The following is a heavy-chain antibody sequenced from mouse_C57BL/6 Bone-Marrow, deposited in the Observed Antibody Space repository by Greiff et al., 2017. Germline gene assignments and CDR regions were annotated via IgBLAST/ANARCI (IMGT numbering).Heavy chain of an antibody. J-gene: IGHJ1*03. V-gene: IGHV5-15*01. CDR3: ARHATNYYGSSFDWYFDV. CDR2: ISNLAYSI. Sequence: EVKLMESGGGLVQPGGSLKLSCAASGFTFSDYGMAWVRQAPRKGPEWVAFISNLAYSIYYADTVTGRFTISRANAKNTLYLEMSSLRSEDTAMYYCARHATNYYGSSFDWYFDVWGTGTTVTVSS. CDR1: GFTFSDYG. D-gene: IGHD1-1*01.